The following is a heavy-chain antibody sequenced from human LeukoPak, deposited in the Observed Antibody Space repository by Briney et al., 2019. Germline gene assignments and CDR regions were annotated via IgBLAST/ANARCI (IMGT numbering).Heavy chain of an antibody. CDR3: ARRGLRSFYGAVWFDP. J-gene: IGHJ5*02. CDR2: IYYSGST. D-gene: IGHD4-17*01. CDR1: GGSISSYY. Sequence: SETLSLTCTVSGGSISSYYWSWIRQPPGKGLEWIGYIYYSGSTDYNPSLKSRVTISVDTSKNQFSLKLSSVTAADTAVYYCARRGLRSFYGAVWFDPWGQGTLVTVSS. V-gene: IGHV4-59*08.